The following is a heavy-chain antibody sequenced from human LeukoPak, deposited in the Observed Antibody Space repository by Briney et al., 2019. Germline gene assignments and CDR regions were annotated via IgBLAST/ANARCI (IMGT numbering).Heavy chain of an antibody. Sequence: PSETLSLTCTVSGGSIRSSSYYWGWIRQPPGKGLEWIGSIYYSGSTYYSPSLKSRVTISVDTSKNQFSLKLSSVTAADTAVYYCARAHPEPGPGWGQGTLVTVSS. CDR2: IYYSGST. D-gene: IGHD7-27*01. V-gene: IGHV4-39*07. J-gene: IGHJ4*02. CDR3: ARAHPEPGPG. CDR1: GGSIRSSSYY.